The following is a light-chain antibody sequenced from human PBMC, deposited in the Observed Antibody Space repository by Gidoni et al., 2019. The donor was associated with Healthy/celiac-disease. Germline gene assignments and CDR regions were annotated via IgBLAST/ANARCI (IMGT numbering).Light chain of an antibody. V-gene: IGKV3-15*01. CDR2: GES. CDR1: QSVSGY. Sequence: ILMTQSPATLSVSSGERATLTCRASQSVSGYLAWYQQKPGQAPRLLIYGESTRARGISARFRGSGTGTEFALTISIRQSEDVETEYYQQYKEWPPESTFGPGTKVEIK. CDR3: QQYKEWPPEST. J-gene: IGKJ3*01.